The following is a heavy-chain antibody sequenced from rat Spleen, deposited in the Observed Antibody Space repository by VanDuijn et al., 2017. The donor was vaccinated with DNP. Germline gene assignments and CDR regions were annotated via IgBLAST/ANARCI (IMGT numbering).Heavy chain of an antibody. Sequence: QVQLKETGPGLVQPTQTLSITCTVSGFSLNTFYIQWVRQTPGKGLEWMGRIRSGGSTDYNSALKSRLSISRDTSKSQVFLKMNSLQTEDTAIYFCTSIYPVGYWGQGVMVTVSS. CDR2: IRSGGST. V-gene: IGHV2-1*01. CDR3: TSIYPVGY. CDR1: GFSLNTFY. J-gene: IGHJ2*01. D-gene: IGHD1-4*01.